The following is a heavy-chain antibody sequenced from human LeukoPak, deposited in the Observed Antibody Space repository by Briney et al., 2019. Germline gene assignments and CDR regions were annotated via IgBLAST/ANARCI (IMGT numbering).Heavy chain of an antibody. V-gene: IGHV1-8*03. CDR2: MNPNSGNT. CDR3: ARATVGSSSWYSGGVDY. J-gene: IGHJ4*02. Sequence: GASVKVSCKASGYTFTGYYIHWVRQATGQGLEWMGWMNPNSGNTGYAQKFQGRVTITRNTSISTAYMELSSLRSEDTAVYYCARATVGSSSWYSGGVDYWGQGTLVTVSS. CDR1: GYTFTGYY. D-gene: IGHD6-13*01.